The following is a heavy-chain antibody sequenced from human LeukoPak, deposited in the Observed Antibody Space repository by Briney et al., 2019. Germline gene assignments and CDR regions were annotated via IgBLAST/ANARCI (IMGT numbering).Heavy chain of an antibody. CDR2: ISGSGGST. CDR3: ASGGLEWLGPFDY. V-gene: IGHV3-23*01. CDR1: GFTFSSYA. J-gene: IGHJ4*02. Sequence: GGSLRLSCAASGFTFSSYAMSWVRQAPGKGLEWVSAISGSGGSTYYADSVKGRFTISRDNSKNTLYLQMNSLRAEDTAVYYCASGGLEWLGPFDYWGQGTLVTVSS. D-gene: IGHD3-3*01.